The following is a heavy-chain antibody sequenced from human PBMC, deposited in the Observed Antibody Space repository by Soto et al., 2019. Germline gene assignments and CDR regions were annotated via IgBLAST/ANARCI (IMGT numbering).Heavy chain of an antibody. Sequence: EVQLVESGGGLVQPGGSLRLYCAASGFTFSSHWMNWGRQAPGKGLVWVSRISGDGRTTSHADSVKCRFTMSRDNAKNTLYLQMNSLRVEDTAVYYCARGVPNCSSSSCYFDFWGQGILVTVSS. CDR1: GFTFSSHW. V-gene: IGHV3-74*01. CDR2: ISGDGRTT. CDR3: ARGVPNCSSSSCYFDF. J-gene: IGHJ4*02. D-gene: IGHD2-2*01.